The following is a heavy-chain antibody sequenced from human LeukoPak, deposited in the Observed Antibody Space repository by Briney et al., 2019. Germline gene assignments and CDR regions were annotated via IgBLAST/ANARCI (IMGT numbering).Heavy chain of an antibody. D-gene: IGHD5-18*01. J-gene: IGHJ4*02. CDR1: GGSFSGYY. Sequence: SETLSLTCAVYGGSFSGYYWSWIRQPPGKGLEWIGEINHSGSTNYNPSLKSRVTISVDTSKNQFSLKLSSVTAADTAVYYCASGSLDTAAFDYWGQGTLVTVSS. CDR3: ASGSLDTAAFDY. V-gene: IGHV4-34*01. CDR2: INHSGST.